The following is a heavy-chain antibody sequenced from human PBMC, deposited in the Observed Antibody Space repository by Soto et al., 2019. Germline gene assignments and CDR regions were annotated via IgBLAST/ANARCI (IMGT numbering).Heavy chain of an antibody. Sequence: SETLSLTCTVSGGSISSYYWSWIRQPPGKGLEWIGYIYYSGSTNYNPSLKSRVTISVDTSKNQFSLKLSSVTAADTAVYYCARDLPPHDYGDYYAPWGQGTLVTVSS. CDR3: ARDLPPHDYGDYYAP. CDR2: IYYSGST. CDR1: GGSISSYY. D-gene: IGHD4-17*01. J-gene: IGHJ4*02. V-gene: IGHV4-59*01.